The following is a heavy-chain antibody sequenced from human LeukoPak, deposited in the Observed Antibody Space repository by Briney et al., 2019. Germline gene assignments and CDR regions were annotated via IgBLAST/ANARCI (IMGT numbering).Heavy chain of an antibody. V-gene: IGHV3-21*01. CDR1: GFTFSNYN. CDR2: ISTSSRYI. CDR3: AELGITMIGGV. Sequence: GGSLRLSCAASGFTFSNYNMNWVRQAPGKGLEWASSISTSSRYIYYADSVKGRFTISRDNAKNSLYLQMNSLRAEDTAVYYCAELGITMIGGVWGKGTTVTISS. D-gene: IGHD3-10*02. J-gene: IGHJ6*04.